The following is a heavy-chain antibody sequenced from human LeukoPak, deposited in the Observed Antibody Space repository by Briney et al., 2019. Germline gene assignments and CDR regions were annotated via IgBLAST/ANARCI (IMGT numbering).Heavy chain of an antibody. J-gene: IGHJ4*02. CDR2: ISGSGGST. Sequence: GGSLRLSCAASGFTVSSNYMSWVRQAPGKGLEWVSAISGSGGSTYYADSVKGRFTISRDNSKNTLYLQMNSLRAEDTAVYYCAKATYDFWSGFDYWGQGTLVTVSS. V-gene: IGHV3-23*01. CDR3: AKATYDFWSGFDY. CDR1: GFTVSSNY. D-gene: IGHD3-3*01.